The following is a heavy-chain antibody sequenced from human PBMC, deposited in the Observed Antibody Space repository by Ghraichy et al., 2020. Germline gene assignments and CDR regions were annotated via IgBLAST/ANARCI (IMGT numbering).Heavy chain of an antibody. CDR2: VDTGGDDT. J-gene: IGHJ6*02. D-gene: IGHD6-6*01. CDR3: AKGGSAVDNYGMAG. Sequence: GGSLRLSCEASGFTFSSYAMNWVRQAPGKGLEWVSVVDTGGDDTYYADSVKGRFTISRDNSKKTLHLEMNSLRAEDTAVYYCAKGGSAVDNYGMAGWGQGTTITVS. V-gene: IGHV3-23*01. CDR1: GFTFSSYA.